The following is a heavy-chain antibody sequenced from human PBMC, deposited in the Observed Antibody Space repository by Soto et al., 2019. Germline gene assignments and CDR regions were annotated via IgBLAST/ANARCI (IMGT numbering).Heavy chain of an antibody. D-gene: IGHD3-9*01. CDR1: GYTFTSYG. Sequence: QVQLVQSGAEVKKPGASVKVSCKASGYTFTSYGISWVRQAPGQGLECMGWISAHNGNTNYAQKLQGRDTMTTVTSARRAYMELRSLRSDDTGVYYFARERRAQTGYDILTGYYPSWFDPWGQGTLVTVSS. J-gene: IGHJ5*02. CDR3: ARERRAQTGYDILTGYYPSWFDP. V-gene: IGHV1-18*04. CDR2: ISAHNGNT.